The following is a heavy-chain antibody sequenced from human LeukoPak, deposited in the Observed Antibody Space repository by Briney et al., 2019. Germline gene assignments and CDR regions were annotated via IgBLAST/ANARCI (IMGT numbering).Heavy chain of an antibody. Sequence: SVKVSCKASGGTFSSYAISWVRQAPGQGLEWMGGIIPIFGTANYAQKFQGRVTITADESTSTAYMELSSLRSEDTAVYYCARERIVVVPAAIYYYYGMDVWGQGTTVTVSS. CDR1: GGTFSSYA. J-gene: IGHJ6*02. CDR2: IIPIFGTA. D-gene: IGHD2-2*01. V-gene: IGHV1-69*13. CDR3: ARERIVVVPAAIYYYYGMDV.